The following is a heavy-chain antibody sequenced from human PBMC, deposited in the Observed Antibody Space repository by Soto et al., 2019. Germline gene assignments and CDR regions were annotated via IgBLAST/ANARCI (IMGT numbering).Heavy chain of an antibody. CDR1: GYTFTNYG. CDR3: ARVGFYDRSGYQYQFYYGMDV. D-gene: IGHD3-22*01. J-gene: IGHJ6*02. CDR2: ISTYNGNT. V-gene: IGHV1-18*01. Sequence: QVQLVQSGPEVKKPGASVKVSCKASGYTFTNYGITWVRQAPGQGLEWMGWISTYNGNTNHAQKRQDRVIMTTDTSTXXAXLXXRSLRSDDAAVYYCARVGFYDRSGYQYQFYYGMDVWGQGTTVTVSS.